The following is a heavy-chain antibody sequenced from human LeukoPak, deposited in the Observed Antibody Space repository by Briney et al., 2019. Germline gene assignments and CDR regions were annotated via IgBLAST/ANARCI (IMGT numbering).Heavy chain of an antibody. CDR1: GFTLTNYD. CDR2: MNPINGNT. D-gene: IGHD3-10*01. CDR3: VRDGEGVAISVNFWFDP. V-gene: IGHV1-8*01. J-gene: IGHJ5*02. Sequence: ASVKVSCKASGFTLTNYDINWVRQAPGQGLEWMGWMNPINGNTGYARKFQGRGTMTRDTSISTAYMELRSLTSEDTAIYYCVRDGEGVAISVNFWFDPWGQGTLVTVSS.